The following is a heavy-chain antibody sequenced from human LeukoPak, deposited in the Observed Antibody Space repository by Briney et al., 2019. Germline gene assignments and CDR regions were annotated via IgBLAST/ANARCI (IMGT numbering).Heavy chain of an antibody. CDR1: GGSISSYY. V-gene: IGHV4-59*12. Sequence: SETLSLTCTVSGGSISSYYWSWIRQPPGKGLEWIGYIYYSGSTNYNPSLKSRVTISVDTSKNQFSLKLSSVTAADTAVYYCARDTQKTWIQLWSQFSHWFDPWGQGTLVTVSS. CDR2: IYYSGST. CDR3: ARDTQKTWIQLWSQFSHWFDP. D-gene: IGHD5-18*01. J-gene: IGHJ5*02.